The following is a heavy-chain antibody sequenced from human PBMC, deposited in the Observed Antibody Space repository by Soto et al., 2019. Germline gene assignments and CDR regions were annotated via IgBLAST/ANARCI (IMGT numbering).Heavy chain of an antibody. CDR1: GYSFTSYW. CDR2: IYPGDSDT. Sequence: PGESLKISCKGSGYSFTSYWIGWVRQMPGKGLEWMGIIYPGDSDTRYSPSFQGQVTISADKSISTAYLQWSSLKASDTAMYYCARQNGITIFGVVYDGMDVWGQGTTVTVSS. J-gene: IGHJ6*02. D-gene: IGHD3-3*01. V-gene: IGHV5-51*01. CDR3: ARQNGITIFGVVYDGMDV.